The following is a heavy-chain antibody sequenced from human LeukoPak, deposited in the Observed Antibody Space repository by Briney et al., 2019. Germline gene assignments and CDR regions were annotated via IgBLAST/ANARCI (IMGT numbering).Heavy chain of an antibody. CDR3: ARGLRDYYYYGMDV. CDR2: ISSSSSYI. Sequence: GGSLRLSCAASGFTFSSYSMNWVRQAPGKGLEWVSSISSSSSYIYYADSVKGRFTISRDNAKNSLYLQVNSLRAEDTAVYYCARGLRDYYYYGMDVWGQGTTVTVSS. CDR1: GFTFSSYS. J-gene: IGHJ6*02. V-gene: IGHV3-21*01.